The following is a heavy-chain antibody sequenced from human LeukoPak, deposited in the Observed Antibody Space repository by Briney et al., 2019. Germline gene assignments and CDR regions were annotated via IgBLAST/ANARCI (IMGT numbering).Heavy chain of an antibody. D-gene: IGHD5-24*01. CDR2: ISSGGNYR. Sequence: NPGGSLRLSCAASGFTFSSYGMHWVRQAPGKGLEWVSYISSGGNYRYYADSVKGRFTISRDNARNSLYLQMNSLRAEDTAVYYCARGRNAYTFDNWGQGTLVTVSS. CDR3: ARGRNAYTFDN. V-gene: IGHV3-21*05. CDR1: GFTFSSYG. J-gene: IGHJ4*02.